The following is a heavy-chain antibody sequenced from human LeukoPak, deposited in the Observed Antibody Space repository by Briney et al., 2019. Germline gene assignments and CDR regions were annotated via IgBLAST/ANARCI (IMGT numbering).Heavy chain of an antibody. J-gene: IGHJ4*02. D-gene: IGHD3-16*01. CDR2: ISYDGSNE. CDR3: ARDWGVHDYGDY. V-gene: IGHV3-30-3*01. CDR1: GFTFSSYA. Sequence: PGGSLRLSCAASGFTFSSYAMHWVRQAPGKGLEWVAVISYDGSNEYYADSVKGRFTISRDNSKNTLYLQMNSLRAEDTAVYYCARDWGVHDYGDYWGQGTLVTVSS.